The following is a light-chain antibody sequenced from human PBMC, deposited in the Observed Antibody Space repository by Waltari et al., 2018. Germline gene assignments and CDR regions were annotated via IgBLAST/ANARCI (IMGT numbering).Light chain of an antibody. V-gene: IGLV2-23*01. CDR1: SSDLGSYNI. CDR3: CSFASGSTWV. CDR2: EGS. J-gene: IGLJ3*02. Sequence: QSALTQPASVSGSPGQSLTIPCTGTSSDLGSYNIVSCYQQHPGKAPKVIIYEGSKRPSGVSYRFSGSKSGNTASLTISGLQAEDEADYYCCSFASGSTWVFGGGTKLTVL.